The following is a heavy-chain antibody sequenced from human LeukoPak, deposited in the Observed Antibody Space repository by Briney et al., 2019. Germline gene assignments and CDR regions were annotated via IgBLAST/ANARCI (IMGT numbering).Heavy chain of an antibody. CDR1: GGSLSSSNNY. J-gene: IGHJ3*02. Sequence: SETLSLTCTVSGGSLSSSNNYWGWTRQPPGKGLEWFGSISYSGGTSYNPSLRSRVTISVDTSKNQFSLKLNSVTAADTAVYYCAREVEYYDSCGHRPHAFDIWGQGTVVTVSS. CDR2: ISYSGGT. V-gene: IGHV4-39*02. CDR3: AREVEYYDSCGHRPHAFDI. D-gene: IGHD3-22*01.